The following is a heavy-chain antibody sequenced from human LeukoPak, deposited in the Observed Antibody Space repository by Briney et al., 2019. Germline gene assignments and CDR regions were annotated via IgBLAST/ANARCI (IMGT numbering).Heavy chain of an antibody. CDR1: GYTFTSYY. CDR3: ARESGYSGFDY. CDR2: INPSGGST. V-gene: IGHV1-46*01. D-gene: IGHD1-26*01. J-gene: IGHJ4*02. Sequence: ASVKVSCKSSGYTFTSYYMHLVRQAPGQGLEWMGIINPSGGSTSYAQKFQGRVTMTRDMSTSTVYMELSSLRSEDTAVYYCARESGYSGFDYWGQGTLVTVSS.